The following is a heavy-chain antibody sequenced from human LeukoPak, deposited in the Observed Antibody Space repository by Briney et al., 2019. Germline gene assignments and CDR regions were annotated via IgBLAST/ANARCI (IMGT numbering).Heavy chain of an antibody. Sequence: SGGSLRLSCTVSGFTFSSYAMSWVRQAPGQGLEWVSAISSTGGYTYHADSVKGRFTISRDNSRNTLYLQMNSLRVADTAVYYCARRGESTNYGDYRFDSWGQGTLVIVSS. CDR2: ISSTGGYT. V-gene: IGHV3-23*01. CDR3: ARRGESTNYGDYRFDS. D-gene: IGHD4-17*01. J-gene: IGHJ4*02. CDR1: GFTFSSYA.